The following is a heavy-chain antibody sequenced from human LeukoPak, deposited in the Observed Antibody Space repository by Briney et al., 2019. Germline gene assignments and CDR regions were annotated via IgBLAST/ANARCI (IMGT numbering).Heavy chain of an antibody. V-gene: IGHV1-2*02. Sequence: ASVKLSCKASGYTFSAYYLHWVRQAPGQGLEWIGLIKPDSGDTNYAQKFRGRVPMTRDTSITTAYMELNRPTSDDTALYYCVRDRPHNWFDPWGQGTLVTVSS. CDR2: IKPDSGDT. J-gene: IGHJ5*02. CDR3: VRDRPHNWFDP. CDR1: GYTFSAYY.